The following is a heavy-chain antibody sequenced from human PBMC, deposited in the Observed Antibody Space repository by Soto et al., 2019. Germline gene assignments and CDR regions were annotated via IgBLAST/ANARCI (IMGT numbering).Heavy chain of an antibody. Sequence: QVQLVQSGAEVKEPGASVKVSCKASGYPFNIYHMHWVRQAPGQGLEWMGMINPSGASTIYEQTFQGRVTMTRDTSTRTVYMELTSLRSEDTAVYYCTREKAGDRFDYWGQGTLVTVSS. CDR2: INPSGAST. CDR1: GYPFNIYH. V-gene: IGHV1-46*02. CDR3: TREKAGDRFDY. D-gene: IGHD7-27*01. J-gene: IGHJ4*02.